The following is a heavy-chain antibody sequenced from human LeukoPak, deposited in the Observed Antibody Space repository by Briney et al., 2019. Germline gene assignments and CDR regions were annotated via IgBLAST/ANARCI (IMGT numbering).Heavy chain of an antibody. CDR3: ASGPNMEYQLLYNYYYYYMDV. V-gene: IGHV1-69*04. D-gene: IGHD2-2*02. J-gene: IGHJ6*03. CDR2: VIPILDIT. Sequence: VASVKVSCKASGGTFSSHAMNWVRQAPGQGLEWMGGVIPILDITDYAQKFQGRVTITADKSTSTAYMELSSLRSEDTAVYYCASGPNMEYQLLYNYYYYYMDVWGKGTTVTVSS. CDR1: GGTFSSHA.